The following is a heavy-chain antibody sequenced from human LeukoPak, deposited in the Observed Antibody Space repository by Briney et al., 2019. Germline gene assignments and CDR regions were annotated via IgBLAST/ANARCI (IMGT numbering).Heavy chain of an antibody. CDR1: GVSISSGGYY. V-gene: IGHV4-31*03. CDR2: IYYSGST. J-gene: IGHJ4*02. D-gene: IGHD2-15*01. Sequence: SQTLSLTCTVSGVSISSGGYYWSWLRQHPGKGLEWIGYIYYSGSTYYNPSLKSRFTISVDTSKNQFSLKLSSVTAADTAVYYCARDRALVVFDYWGQGTLVTVSS. CDR3: ARDRALVVFDY.